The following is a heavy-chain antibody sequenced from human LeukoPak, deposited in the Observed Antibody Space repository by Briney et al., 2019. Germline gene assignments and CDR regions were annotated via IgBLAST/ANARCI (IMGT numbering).Heavy chain of an antibody. V-gene: IGHV3-21*01. D-gene: IGHD3-10*01. J-gene: IGHJ6*02. CDR2: ISSSSSYI. CDR3: ARGASYGSGYYYGMDV. CDR1: GFTFSSYS. Sequence: GGSLRLSCAASGFTFSSYSMNWVRQAPGKGLEWVPSISSSSSYIYYADSVKGRFTISRDNAKNSLYLQMNSLRAEDTAVYYCARGASYGSGYYYGMDVWGQGTTVTVSS.